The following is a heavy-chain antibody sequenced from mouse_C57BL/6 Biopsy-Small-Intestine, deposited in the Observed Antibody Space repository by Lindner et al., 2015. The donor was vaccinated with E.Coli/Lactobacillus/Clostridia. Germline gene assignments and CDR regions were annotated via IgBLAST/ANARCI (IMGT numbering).Heavy chain of an antibody. CDR2: IFPGDGDT. CDR3: ARGDAYYPFAY. V-gene: IGHV1-80*01. D-gene: IGHD2-10*01. Sequence: VQLQESGAELVKPGASVKISCKASGYAFSNYWMNWVKQRPGKGLEWIGQIFPGDGDTDYNGKFKGKATLTADRSSSTAYMQLSSLTSEDSAVYFCARGDAYYPFAYWGQGTLVTVS. J-gene: IGHJ3*01. CDR1: GYAFSNYW.